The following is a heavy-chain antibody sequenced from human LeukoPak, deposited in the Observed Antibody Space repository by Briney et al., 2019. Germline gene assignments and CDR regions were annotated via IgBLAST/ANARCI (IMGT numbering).Heavy chain of an antibody. CDR3: ARDTGHQLSRRNYYAMDV. J-gene: IGHJ6*02. Sequence: PSETLSLTCTVSGGSISSGSYYWSWIRQPAGKGLEWIGSIYYGGSTYYNPSLKSRVTISVDTSKNQFSLKVSSVTAADTAVYYCARDTGHQLSRRNYYAMDVWGQGTTVTVSS. CDR2: IYYGGST. D-gene: IGHD2-2*01. V-gene: IGHV4-39*07. CDR1: GGSISSGSYY.